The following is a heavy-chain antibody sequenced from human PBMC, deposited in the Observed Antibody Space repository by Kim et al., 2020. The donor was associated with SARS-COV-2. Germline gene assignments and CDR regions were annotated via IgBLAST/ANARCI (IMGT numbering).Heavy chain of an antibody. CDR1: GYSFTSYW. J-gene: IGHJ5*02. Sequence: GESLKISCKGSGYSFTSYWIGWVRQMPGKGLEWMGIIYPGDSDTRYSPSFQGQVTISADKSISTAYLQWSSLKASDTAMYYCARHEGEYYYDSSGHNWFDPWGQGTLVTVSS. CDR2: IYPGDSDT. CDR3: ARHEGEYYYDSSGHNWFDP. V-gene: IGHV5-51*01. D-gene: IGHD3-22*01.